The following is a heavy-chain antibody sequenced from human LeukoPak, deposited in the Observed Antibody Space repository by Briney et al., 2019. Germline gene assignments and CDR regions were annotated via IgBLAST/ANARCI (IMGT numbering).Heavy chain of an antibody. CDR2: IRYDGSNK. J-gene: IGHJ5*02. CDR1: GFTFSSYG. V-gene: IGHV3-30*02. CDR3: AKDRVVVVAASFTNWFDP. Sequence: GGSLRLSCAASGFTFSSYGMHWVRQAPGKGLEWVAFIRYDGSNKYYADSVKGRFTISRDNSKNTLYLQMNSLSAEDTAVYYCAKDRVVVVAASFTNWFDPWGQGTLVTVSS. D-gene: IGHD2-15*01.